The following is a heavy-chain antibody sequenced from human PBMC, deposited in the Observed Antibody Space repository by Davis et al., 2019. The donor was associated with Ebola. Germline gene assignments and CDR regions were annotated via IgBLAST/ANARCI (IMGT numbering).Heavy chain of an antibody. CDR2: INPSGGST. CDR3: ARDQYGDYVVYSG. Sequence: AASVKVSCKASGYTFTSYYMHWVRQAPGQGLEWMGIINPSGGSTSYAQKFQGRVTITADKSTSTVYMELSNLRSEDTAVYYCARDQYGDYVVYSGWGQGTLVTVSS. CDR1: GYTFTSYY. V-gene: IGHV1-46*01. J-gene: IGHJ4*02. D-gene: IGHD4-17*01.